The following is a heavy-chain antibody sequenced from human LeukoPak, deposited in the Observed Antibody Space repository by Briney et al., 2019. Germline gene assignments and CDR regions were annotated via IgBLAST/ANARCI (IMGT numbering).Heavy chain of an antibody. Sequence: GGSLRLSCAASGFTFSSFAMTWVRQAPGKGLEWVSSISGSGGSTYYTESVKGRFTISRDNSKNTLYVQMNSLRAEDTAVYYCAKRGSGSYYFDYWGQGTLVTVSS. V-gene: IGHV3-23*01. CDR1: GFTFSSFA. CDR3: AKRGSGSYYFDY. CDR2: ISGSGGST. D-gene: IGHD5-12*01. J-gene: IGHJ4*02.